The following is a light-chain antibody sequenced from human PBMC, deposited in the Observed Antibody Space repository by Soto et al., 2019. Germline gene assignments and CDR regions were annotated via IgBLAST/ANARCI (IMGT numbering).Light chain of an antibody. J-gene: IGKJ5*01. CDR3: QQRNSYPFT. CDR1: QGISSY. CDR2: TAS. V-gene: IGKV1-9*01. Sequence: DIQLTQSPSFLSASVGDGITITCRASQGISSYLAWYQQKPGKAPKLLIHTASTLQSGVPSRFSGSGAVTEFPLTISTLQPEDFAPYYCQQRNSYPFTFGQGTRLEIK.